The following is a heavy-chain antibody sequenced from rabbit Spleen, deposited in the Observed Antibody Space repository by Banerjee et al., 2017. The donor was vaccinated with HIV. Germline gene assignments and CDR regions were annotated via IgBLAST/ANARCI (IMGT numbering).Heavy chain of an antibody. Sequence: QQQLAASGGGLVKPGGTLTLTCTASGIDFSSSYWICWIRQVPGKGLEWVGMVSSGDGSTYYATWAKGRFTMSKTSSTTVTLQMTSLTGADTATYFCARRGVGAYGLSDFNLWGQGTLVTVS. D-gene: IGHD6-1*01. CDR1: GIDFSSSYW. CDR3: ARRGVGAYGLSDFNL. V-gene: IGHV1S45*01. J-gene: IGHJ4*01. CDR2: MVSSGDGST.